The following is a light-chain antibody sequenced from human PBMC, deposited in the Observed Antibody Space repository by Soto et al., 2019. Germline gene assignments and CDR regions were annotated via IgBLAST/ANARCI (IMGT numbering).Light chain of an antibody. CDR2: DVS. CDR1: RSDVGAYNY. CDR3: TSFTSASTQV. Sequence: QSALTQPACVSGSLGQSITISCTGTRSDVGAYNYVSWYQQHPGKAPKLMIYDVSNRPSGVSNRFSGSKSGNTASLTISGLQAEDEADYYCTSFTSASTQVFGGGTKLTVL. V-gene: IGLV2-14*01. J-gene: IGLJ2*01.